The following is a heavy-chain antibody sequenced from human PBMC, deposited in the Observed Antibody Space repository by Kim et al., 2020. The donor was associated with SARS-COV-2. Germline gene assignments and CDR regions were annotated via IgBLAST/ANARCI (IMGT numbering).Heavy chain of an antibody. CDR3: TTVAMR. Sequence: GGSLRLSCAVSGIPFSNAWFNWVRQSPGKGLEWVGRIKSKTEDGTADLAAPVKGRFAISRDDSKNTLSLLMNNVETDDSAVYYCTTVAMRWGQGTLVTVS. J-gene: IGHJ4*02. CDR1: GIPFSNAW. CDR2: IKSKTEDGTA. V-gene: IGHV3-15*01. D-gene: IGHD2-2*01.